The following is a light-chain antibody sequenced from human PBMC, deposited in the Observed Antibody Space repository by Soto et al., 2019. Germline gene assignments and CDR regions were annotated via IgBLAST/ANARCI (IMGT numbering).Light chain of an antibody. CDR1: QSVWYNSNSKNY. V-gene: IGKV4-1*01. J-gene: IGKJ4*01. Sequence: EIVMTQFPDSLPVSLGERATINCWSSQSVWYNSNSKNYLAWYQQKPGQPPKLLFYWASTRNSGVPDRFSGAGSGTHFTLTINSLQAEDVAVYYCQQYYTSPLTFGGGTKVEIK. CDR3: QQYYTSPLT. CDR2: WAS.